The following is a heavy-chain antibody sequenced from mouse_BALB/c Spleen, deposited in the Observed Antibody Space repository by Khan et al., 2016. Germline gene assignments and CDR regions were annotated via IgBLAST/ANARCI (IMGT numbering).Heavy chain of an antibody. J-gene: IGHJ3*01. CDR2: INPDSSTI. Sequence: EVKLLESGGGLVQPGGSLKLTCAASGFDFSRYWMSWVRQAPGKGLEWIGEINPDSSTINYTPSLKDKFIISRDNAKNTLYLQMSKVRSEDTALYYCARKRAWFAYWGQGTLVTVSA. CDR3: ARKRAWFAY. V-gene: IGHV4-1*02. CDR1: GFDFSRYW.